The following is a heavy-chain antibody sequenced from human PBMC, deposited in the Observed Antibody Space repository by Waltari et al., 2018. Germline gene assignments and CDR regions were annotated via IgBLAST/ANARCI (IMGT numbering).Heavy chain of an antibody. CDR1: GFTFSSYA. D-gene: IGHD6-6*01. Sequence: VQLLESGGGLVQPGGSLRLSCAASGFTFSSYAMSWVRQAPGKGLEWIGYIYYSGSTNYNPSLKSRVTISVDTSKNQFSLKLSSVTAADTAVYYCARGEYSSSQPENGLIGFDPWGQGTLVTVSS. CDR2: IYYSGST. CDR3: ARGEYSSSQPENGLIGFDP. J-gene: IGHJ5*02. V-gene: IGHV4-59*01.